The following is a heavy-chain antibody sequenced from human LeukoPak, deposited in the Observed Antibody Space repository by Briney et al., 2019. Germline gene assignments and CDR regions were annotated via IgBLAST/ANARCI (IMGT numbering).Heavy chain of an antibody. D-gene: IGHD1-1*01. Sequence: GGSLRLSCAASGFTFSSYEMNWVRQAPGKGLEWVSYISSSGSTIYYADSVKGRFTISRDNAKNSLYLQMNSLRAEDTAVYYCARDWVTTTGLKYYYYMDVWGKGTTVTVSS. J-gene: IGHJ6*03. CDR2: ISSSGSTI. CDR3: ARDWVTTTGLKYYYYMDV. CDR1: GFTFSSYE. V-gene: IGHV3-48*03.